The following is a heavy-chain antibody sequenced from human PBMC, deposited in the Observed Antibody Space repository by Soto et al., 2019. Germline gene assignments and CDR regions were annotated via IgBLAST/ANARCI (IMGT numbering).Heavy chain of an antibody. CDR3: VRDGTKNLRDRFEP. V-gene: IGHV4-4*07. CDR2: IYSTGDT. CDR1: GASISRYY. D-gene: IGHD1-26*01. Sequence: SETLSLTCNVSGASISRYYWSWIRQPPGQGLEWIGRIYSTGDTDYNPSLKSLISMSVDMSKKQFSLTLRSVTAADTAIYYCVRDGTKNLRDRFEPWGRGILVTVSS. J-gene: IGHJ5*02.